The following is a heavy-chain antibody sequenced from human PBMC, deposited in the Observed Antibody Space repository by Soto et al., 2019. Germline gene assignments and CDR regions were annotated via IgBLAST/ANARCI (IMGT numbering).Heavy chain of an antibody. J-gene: IGHJ1*01. Sequence: EVQLVESGGGLVQPGGSLRLSCVASGFTFSSYWMHWVRQAPGKGLVWVSSISNDGSSTSYADPVKGRFTISRDNAKNALYLQMNSLRAEDKAVYYCARLPTKSPQNWGQGTLVIVSP. V-gene: IGHV3-74*01. CDR1: GFTFSSYW. D-gene: IGHD2-8*01. CDR3: ARLPTKSPQN. CDR2: ISNDGSST.